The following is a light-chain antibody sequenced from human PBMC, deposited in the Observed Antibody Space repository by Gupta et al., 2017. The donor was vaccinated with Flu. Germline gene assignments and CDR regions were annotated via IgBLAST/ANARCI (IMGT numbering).Light chain of an antibody. CDR1: HSILYSSNNKNY. CDR2: WAS. J-gene: IGKJ2*01. V-gene: IGKV4-1*01. Sequence: SCKSSHSILYSSNNKNYLTWYQQKPGQPPKLLIYWASTRASGVPDRFSGSGSVTDFTLTISSLQAEDVAVYYCQHYYSSPYTFGQGTKVGIK. CDR3: QHYYSSPYT.